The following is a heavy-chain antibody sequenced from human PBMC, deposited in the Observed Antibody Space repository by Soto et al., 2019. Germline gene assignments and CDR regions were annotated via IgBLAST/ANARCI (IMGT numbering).Heavy chain of an antibody. D-gene: IGHD4-17*01. CDR1: VGSISSSSYS. CDR2: IYYSGIT. J-gene: IGHJ4*02. Sequence: SETLSLTCTVSVGSISSSSYSWGWIRQPPGKGLEWIGSIYYSGITYYNPSLKSRVTISVDTSKNQFSLKLSSVTAADPAVYYCATQAVTTSYWGQGTMVTVSS. V-gene: IGHV4-39*01. CDR3: ATQAVTTSY.